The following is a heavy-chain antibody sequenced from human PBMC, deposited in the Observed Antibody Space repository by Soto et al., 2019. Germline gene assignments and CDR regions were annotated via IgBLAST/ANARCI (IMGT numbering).Heavy chain of an antibody. J-gene: IGHJ6*03. V-gene: IGHV3-23*01. CDR2: ISGSGGST. CDR3: AKDFTYYYYYYMDV. CDR1: GFTFSSYA. Sequence: GGSLRLSCAASGFTFSSYAMSWVRQAPGKGLEWVSAISGSGGSTYYADSVKGRFTISRDNSKNTLYLQMNSLRAEDTAVYYCAKDFTYYYYYYMDVWGKGTTVTVSS.